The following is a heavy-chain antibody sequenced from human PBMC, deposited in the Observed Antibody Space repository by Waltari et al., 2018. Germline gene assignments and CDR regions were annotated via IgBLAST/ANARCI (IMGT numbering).Heavy chain of an antibody. CDR1: GFTFDDYT. Sequence: EVQLVESGGVVVQPGGSLRLSCAASGFTFDDYTMPWVRQAPGKGLEWVSLISWDGGSTYYADSVKGRFTISRDNSKNSLYLQMNSLRTEDTALYYCATGLYYDSSGYYRYYFDYWGQGTLVTVSS. J-gene: IGHJ4*02. D-gene: IGHD3-22*01. CDR2: ISWDGGST. CDR3: ATGLYYDSSGYYRYYFDY. V-gene: IGHV3-43*01.